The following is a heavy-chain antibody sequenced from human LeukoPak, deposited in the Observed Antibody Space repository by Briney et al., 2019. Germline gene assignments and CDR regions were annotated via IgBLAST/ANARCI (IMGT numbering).Heavy chain of an antibody. V-gene: IGHV3-23*01. CDR3: AKDRVYLREFDY. J-gene: IGHJ4*02. D-gene: IGHD5/OR15-5a*01. CDR2: ISGSGGAT. Sequence: GGSLRLSYAASGFTFDSYAMSWVRQAPGKGLEWVAFISGSGGATSYADSVKGRFIISRDNSNNTLYLQMNSLRGEDTAVYYCAKDRVYLREFDYWGQGTKVTVSS. CDR1: GFTFDSYA.